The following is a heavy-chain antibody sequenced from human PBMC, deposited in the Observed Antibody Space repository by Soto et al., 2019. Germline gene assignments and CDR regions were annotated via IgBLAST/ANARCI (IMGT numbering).Heavy chain of an antibody. CDR3: ARVEGSTNDAFDI. Sequence: GGSLRLSCAASGFSFSSYSINWVRQAPGKGLEWVSSISRSSSYIHYADSVKGRFTISRDNAKNSLYLQMNSLRAEDTAVYYCARVEGSTNDAFDIWGQGAMVTVSS. V-gene: IGHV3-21*01. CDR1: GFSFSSYS. CDR2: ISRSSSYI. J-gene: IGHJ3*02.